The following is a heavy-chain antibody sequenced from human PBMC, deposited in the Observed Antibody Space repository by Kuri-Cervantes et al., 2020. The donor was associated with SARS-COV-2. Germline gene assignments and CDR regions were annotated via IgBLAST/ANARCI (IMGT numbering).Heavy chain of an antibody. CDR1: GGTFSSYA. CDR2: IIPIFGTA. J-gene: IGHJ3*02. CDR3: ARVHNWNYEGYAFDI. V-gene: IGHV1-69*05. Sequence: SVKVSCKASGGTFSSYAIIWVRQAPGQGLEWMGGIIPIFGTANYAQKFQGRVTITTDESTSTAYMELSSLRSEDTAVYYCARVHNWNYEGYAFDIWGQGTMVTVSS. D-gene: IGHD1-7*01.